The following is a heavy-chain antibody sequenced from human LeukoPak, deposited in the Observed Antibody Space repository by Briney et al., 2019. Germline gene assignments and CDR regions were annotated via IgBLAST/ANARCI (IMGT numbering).Heavy chain of an antibody. D-gene: IGHD6-13*01. Sequence: SETLSLTCTVSGGSISSGGYYWSWIRQHPGKGLEWIGYIDYSGTTYYNPSLKSRVTISVDTSKNQFSLKLSSVTAADTAVYYCARHWDGQLWLQGIAAAGIFPWFDPWGQGTLVTVSS. V-gene: IGHV4-31*03. CDR1: GGSISSGGYY. CDR2: IDYSGTT. J-gene: IGHJ5*02. CDR3: ARHWDGQLWLQGIAAAGIFPWFDP.